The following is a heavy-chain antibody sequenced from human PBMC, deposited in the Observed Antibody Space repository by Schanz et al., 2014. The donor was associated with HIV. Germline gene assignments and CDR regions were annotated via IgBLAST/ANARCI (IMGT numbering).Heavy chain of an antibody. Sequence: EVQLVESGGGLVKPGGSLRLSCAASRFTFSVYAMNWVRQAPGKGLEWVSSIDSSSSYKYYADSVKGRFTISRDNAKNSLYLQMNTLRAEDTAVYYCARVDPYYYYGMDVWGQGTTVTVSS. CDR1: RFTFSVYA. CDR2: IDSSSSYK. D-gene: IGHD3-9*01. J-gene: IGHJ6*02. V-gene: IGHV3-21*01. CDR3: ARVDPYYYYGMDV.